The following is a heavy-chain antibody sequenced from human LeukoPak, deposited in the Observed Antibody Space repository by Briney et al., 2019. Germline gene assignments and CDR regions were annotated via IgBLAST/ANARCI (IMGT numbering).Heavy chain of an antibody. CDR1: GFTFSSYA. CDR3: ARGLPSSTRTYNWFDP. J-gene: IGHJ5*02. V-gene: IGHV3-23*01. CDR2: ISGSGGST. Sequence: GVSLRLSCAASGFTFSSYAMSWVRQAPGKGLEWVSAISGSGGSTYYADSVKGRFTISRDNSKNTPYLQMNSLRPEDTAVYYCARGLPSSTRTYNWFDPWGPGTLVTVSS. D-gene: IGHD2-2*01.